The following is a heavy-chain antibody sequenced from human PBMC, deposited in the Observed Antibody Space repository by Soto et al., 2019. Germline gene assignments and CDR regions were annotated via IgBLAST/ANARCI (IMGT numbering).Heavy chain of an antibody. CDR1: GGTFSSYT. D-gene: IGHD3-9*01. J-gene: IGHJ6*03. CDR2: IIPILGIA. Sequence: QVQLVQSGAEVKKPGSSVKVSCKASGGTFSSYTISWVRQAPGQGLEWMGRIIPILGIANYAQKFQGRVTITADKSTSTAYMELSSLRSEDTAVYYCALTGDYNVIDYYYYMDVWGKGTTVTVSS. V-gene: IGHV1-69*02. CDR3: ALTGDYNVIDYYYYMDV.